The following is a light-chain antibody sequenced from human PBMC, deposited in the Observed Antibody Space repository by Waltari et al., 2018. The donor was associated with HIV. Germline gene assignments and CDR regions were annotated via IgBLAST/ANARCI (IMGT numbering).Light chain of an antibody. J-gene: IGKJ3*01. CDR2: GAS. CDR1: QSVSNNY. CDR3: QQYGGSSFT. Sequence: EIVLTQSPGTLSLSPGERATLSCRASQSVSNNYLAWYQHKPGQAPRLLIDGASSRATGIPDRFSGSGSGTDFTLTISRLEPEDFAVYYCQQYGGSSFTFGPGTKVDIK. V-gene: IGKV3-20*01.